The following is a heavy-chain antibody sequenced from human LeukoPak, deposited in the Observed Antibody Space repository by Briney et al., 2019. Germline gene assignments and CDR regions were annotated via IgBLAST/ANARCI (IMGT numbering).Heavy chain of an antibody. Sequence: ASGKVSCKASGGTFSSYGISWVRQAPGQGLEWMGRISPIFEIANYAQKFQGRVTITADKSTSTAYMELSSLRSEDSAIYYCAREFKQSNWNDGHWFDPWGQGTLVTASS. V-gene: IGHV1-69*04. CDR3: AREFKQSNWNDGHWFDP. D-gene: IGHD1-20*01. CDR2: ISPIFEIA. J-gene: IGHJ5*02. CDR1: GGTFSSYG.